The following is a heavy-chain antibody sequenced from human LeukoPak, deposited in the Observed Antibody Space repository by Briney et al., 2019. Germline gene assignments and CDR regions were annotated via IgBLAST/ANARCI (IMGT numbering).Heavy chain of an antibody. Sequence: SETLSLTCTVSGGSISSYYWSWIRQPPGNGLEWIGYIYYSGSTNYNPSLKSRVTISVDTSKNQFSLKLSSVTAADTAVYYCAGTGMVAPQAPEDYYSSSMEVWGKGTTAT. CDR2: IYYSGST. D-gene: IGHD1-26*01. CDR3: AGTGMVAPQAPEDYYSSSMEV. J-gene: IGHJ6*03. V-gene: IGHV4-59*01. CDR1: GGSISSYY.